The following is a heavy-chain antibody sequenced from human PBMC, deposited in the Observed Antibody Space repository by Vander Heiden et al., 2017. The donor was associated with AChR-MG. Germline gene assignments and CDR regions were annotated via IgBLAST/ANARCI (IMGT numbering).Heavy chain of an antibody. D-gene: IGHD1-26*01. CDR2: IKPGGDNT. CDR1: GLTFSSSA. V-gene: IGHV3-23*01. J-gene: IGHJ5*02. CDR3: AKDQKWDWFDP. Sequence: EVQLLESGGGLVQPGGSLRLSCAASGLTFSSSAMSWVRQAPGRGLEWVSAIKPGGDNTYYADSVKGRFTISRDNSKNTLYLQMNRLRAEDTAVYYCAKDQKWDWFDPWGQGTLVTVSS.